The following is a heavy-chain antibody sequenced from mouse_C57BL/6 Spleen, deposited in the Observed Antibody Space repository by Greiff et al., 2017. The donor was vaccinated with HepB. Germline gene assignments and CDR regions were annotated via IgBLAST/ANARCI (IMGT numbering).Heavy chain of an antibody. J-gene: IGHJ1*03. D-gene: IGHD1-1*01. Sequence: QVQLQQPGAELVRPGSSVKLSCKASGYTFTSYWMDWVKQRPGQGLEWIGNIYPSDSETHYNQKFKDKATLTVDKSSSTAYMQLSSLTSEDSAVYYCARGYYGRIHWYFDVWGTGTTVTVSS. CDR1: GYTFTSYW. CDR3: ARGYYGRIHWYFDV. V-gene: IGHV1-61*01. CDR2: IYPSDSET.